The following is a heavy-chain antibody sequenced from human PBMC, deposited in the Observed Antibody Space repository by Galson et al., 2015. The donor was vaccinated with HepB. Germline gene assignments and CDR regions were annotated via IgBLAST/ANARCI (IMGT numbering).Heavy chain of an antibody. CDR2: IDYSGST. Sequence: SETLSLTCTVSGGSISSSIYYWGWIRQPPGKGLEWIGSIDYSGSTYYNPSLKSRVTISVDTSKNHFSLKLTSVTAADTAVYYCARPIEGMCHGGSCYFGAFGIWGQGTLVTVSS. D-gene: IGHD2-15*01. V-gene: IGHV4-39*02. CDR1: GGSISSSIYY. J-gene: IGHJ3*02. CDR3: ARPIEGMCHGGSCYFGAFGI.